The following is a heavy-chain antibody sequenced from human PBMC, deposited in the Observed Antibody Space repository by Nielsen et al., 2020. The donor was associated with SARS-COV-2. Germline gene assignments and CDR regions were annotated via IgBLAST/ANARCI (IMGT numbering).Heavy chain of an antibody. CDR1: GYTFTSYW. V-gene: IGHV5-51*01. D-gene: IGHD4-23*01. Sequence: GESLKISCQGSGYTFTSYWIGWVRQMPGKGLEWMGVIYPRDSDTRYNPSFQGQVTISADKSISTVHLQWSGLKASDSAMYYCARNTYGGSTDYWGQGTLVTVSS. CDR2: IYPRDSDT. J-gene: IGHJ4*02. CDR3: ARNTYGGSTDY.